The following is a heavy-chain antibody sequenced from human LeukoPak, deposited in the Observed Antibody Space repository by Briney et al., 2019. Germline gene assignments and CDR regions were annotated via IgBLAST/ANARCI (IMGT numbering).Heavy chain of an antibody. CDR3: ARGDDIVFFDY. V-gene: IGHV4-59*01. CDR1: GGSISSYY. J-gene: IGHJ4*02. CDR2: IYYSGST. Sequence: SETLSLTCTVSGGSISSYYWSWIRQPPGKGREWIGYIYYSGSTNYNPSLKSRVTISVDTSKNQFSLKLSSVTAADTAVYYCARGDDIVFFDYWGQGTLVTVSS. D-gene: IGHD2-15*01.